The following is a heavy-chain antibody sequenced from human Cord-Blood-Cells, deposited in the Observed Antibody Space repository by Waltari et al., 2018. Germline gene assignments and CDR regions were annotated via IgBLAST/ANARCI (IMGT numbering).Heavy chain of an antibody. Sequence: QVQLVQSGAEVKKPGSSVKVSCKASGGTFSSYAISWVRQAPGQGLEWMGGIIPIFGTANYAEKFQGSRTITADESTSTAYMELSRLRSEDTAVYYCAREASIQLWSRDYFDYWGQGTLVTVSS. D-gene: IGHD5-18*01. CDR3: AREASIQLWSRDYFDY. CDR2: IIPIFGTA. CDR1: GGTFSSYA. V-gene: IGHV1-69*01. J-gene: IGHJ4*02.